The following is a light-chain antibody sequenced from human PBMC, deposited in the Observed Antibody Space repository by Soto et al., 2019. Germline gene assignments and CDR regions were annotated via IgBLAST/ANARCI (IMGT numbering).Light chain of an antibody. J-gene: IGKJ1*01. CDR3: QQYNKWPRK. V-gene: IGKV3-15*01. CDR2: GAS. Sequence: EIVMTQSPATLSVSPGERATLSCRASQSVNINLAWYQQKPGQAPRLLIFGASSRANGIPARFSGSGSGTEFTLTISNLQTEDFAVYYCQQYNKWPRKFGQGTKV. CDR1: QSVNIN.